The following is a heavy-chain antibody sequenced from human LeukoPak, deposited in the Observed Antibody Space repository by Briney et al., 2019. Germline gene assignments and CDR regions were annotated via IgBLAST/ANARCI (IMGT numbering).Heavy chain of an antibody. D-gene: IGHD3-10*01. Sequence: GGSLRLSCAASGFTFSSYWMSWVRQAPGRGLEWVANIKQDGSEKYYADSVKGRFTISRDNAKNSLYLQMNSLRAEDTAVYFCARDASPAAYNGNWFDPWGQGTLVTVSS. CDR1: GFTFSSYW. CDR2: IKQDGSEK. V-gene: IGHV3-7*03. J-gene: IGHJ5*02. CDR3: ARDASPAAYNGNWFDP.